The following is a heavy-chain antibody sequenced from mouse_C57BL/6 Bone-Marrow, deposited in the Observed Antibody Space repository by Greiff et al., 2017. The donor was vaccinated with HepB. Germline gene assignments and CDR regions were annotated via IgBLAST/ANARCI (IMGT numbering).Heavy chain of an antibody. V-gene: IGHV1-50*01. CDR1: GYTFTSYW. J-gene: IGHJ2*01. D-gene: IGHD4-1*01. CDR3: APLSWEGKDYLDY. CDR2: IDPSDSYT. Sequence: QVQLQQSGAELVKPGASVKLSCKASGYTFTSYWMQWVKQRPGQGLEWIGEIDPSDSYTNYNQKFKGKATLTVDTSSSTAYMQLSSRTSEDSAVYYCAPLSWEGKDYLDYWGQGTTLTVSS.